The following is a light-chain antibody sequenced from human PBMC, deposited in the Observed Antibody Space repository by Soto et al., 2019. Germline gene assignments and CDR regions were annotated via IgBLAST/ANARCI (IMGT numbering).Light chain of an antibody. V-gene: IGLV1-44*01. Sequence: QSVLTQPPSASGTPGQRVTISCSGSGSSIGTNTVNWYRQLPGTARKLLVYGNNQRPSGVPDRFSGSKSGTSASLAIRGLQSEDEAEYYCAAWDGSLNNVLFGGGTKLTVL. CDR3: AAWDGSLNNVL. CDR2: GNN. J-gene: IGLJ2*01. CDR1: GSSIGTNT.